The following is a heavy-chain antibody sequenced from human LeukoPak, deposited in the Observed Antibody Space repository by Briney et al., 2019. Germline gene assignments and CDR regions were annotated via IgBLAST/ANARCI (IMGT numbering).Heavy chain of an antibody. Sequence: PSETLSLTCTVSGGSISSYYWSWIRQPPGKGLEWIGYIYYSGSTNYNPSLKSRVTISVDTSKNQFSLKLSSVTAADTAVYYCARDQTYYYDSSGLDAFDIWGRGTMVTVSS. CDR2: IYYSGST. V-gene: IGHV4-59*01. J-gene: IGHJ3*02. CDR1: GGSISSYY. CDR3: ARDQTYYYDSSGLDAFDI. D-gene: IGHD3-22*01.